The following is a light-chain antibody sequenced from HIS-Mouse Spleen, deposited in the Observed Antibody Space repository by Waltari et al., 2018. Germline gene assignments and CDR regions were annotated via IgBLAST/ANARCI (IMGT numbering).Light chain of an antibody. Sequence: EIVLTQSPGTLSFSPGERATLSCRASQSVSSSYLAWYQQKPGQAPRLLIYGASGRATGIPDRFSGSGSGTDFTLTISRLEPEDFAVYYCQQYGSSPPWTFGQGTKVEIK. CDR3: QQYGSSPPWT. V-gene: IGKV3-20*01. CDR1: QSVSSSY. CDR2: GAS. J-gene: IGKJ1*01.